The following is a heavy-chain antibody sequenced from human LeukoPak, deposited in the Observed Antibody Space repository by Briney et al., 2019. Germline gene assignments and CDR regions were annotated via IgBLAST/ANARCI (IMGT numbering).Heavy chain of an antibody. J-gene: IGHJ3*02. CDR1: EYTLTELS. CDR2: FDPADGEI. Sequence: ASVKVSCKVSEYTLTELSMHWVRPAPGKGLEWLGGFDPADGEISYAQKIQGRVTMSDDTSTDTAYMELGSLRSDDTAVYYCAADRGDYSGSYWTAFDIWGQGTMVTVSS. D-gene: IGHD1-26*01. CDR3: AADRGDYSGSYWTAFDI. V-gene: IGHV1-24*01.